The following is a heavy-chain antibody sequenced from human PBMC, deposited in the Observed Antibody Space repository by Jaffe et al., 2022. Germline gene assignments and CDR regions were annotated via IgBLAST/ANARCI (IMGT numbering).Heavy chain of an antibody. Sequence: EVQLVESGGGLVQPGRSLRLSCTASGFTFGDYAMSWVRQAPGKGLEWVGFIRSKAYGGTTEYAASVKGRFTISRDDSKSIAYLQMNSLKTEDTAVYYCTRGIGPHSREYFDYWGQGTLVTVSS. CDR2: IRSKAYGGTT. CDR1: GFTFGDYA. CDR3: TRGIGPHSREYFDY. J-gene: IGHJ4*02. V-gene: IGHV3-49*04. D-gene: IGHD1-26*01.